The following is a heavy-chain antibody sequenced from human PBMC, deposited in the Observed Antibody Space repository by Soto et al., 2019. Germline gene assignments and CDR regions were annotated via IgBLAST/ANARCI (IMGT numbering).Heavy chain of an antibody. CDR2: INHSGST. CDR1: GGSFSGYY. D-gene: IGHD5-18*01. CDR3: ARGRRYSYGYENFQYYSYATDV. J-gene: IGHJ6*02. Sequence: SETLSLTCAVYGGSFSGYYWSWIRQPPGKGLEWIGEINHSGSTNYNPSLKSRVTISVDTSKNQFSLKLSSVTAADTAVYYCARGRRYSYGYENFQYYSYATDVWGPGTMVTVS. V-gene: IGHV4-34*01.